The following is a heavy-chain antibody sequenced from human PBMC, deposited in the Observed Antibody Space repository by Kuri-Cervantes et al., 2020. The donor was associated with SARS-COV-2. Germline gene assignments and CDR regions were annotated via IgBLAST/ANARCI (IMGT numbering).Heavy chain of an antibody. CDR3: ARHYYDFWSGPFYGMDV. CDR1: GGPISSSNW. CDR2: IYHSGST. Sequence: SCAVSGGPISSSNWWSWVRQPPGKGVEWIGEIYHSGSTNYNPSLKSRVTISVDKSKNQFSLKLSSVTAADTAVYYCARHYYDFWSGPFYGMDVWGQGTTVTVSS. D-gene: IGHD3-3*01. V-gene: IGHV4-4*02. J-gene: IGHJ6*02.